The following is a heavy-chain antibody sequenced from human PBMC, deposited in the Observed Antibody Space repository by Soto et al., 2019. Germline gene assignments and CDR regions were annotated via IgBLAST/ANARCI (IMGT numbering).Heavy chain of an antibody. D-gene: IGHD3-9*01. CDR3: ARAFYDILTESEYYFAY. CDR2: IYHSGST. Sequence: SETLSLTCAVSGGSISSSNWWSWVRQPPGKGLEWIGEIYHSGSTNYNPSLKSRVTISVDKSKNQFSLKLSSVTAADTAVYYCARAFYDILTESEYYFAYWGQGTLVTVYS. J-gene: IGHJ4*02. CDR1: GGSISSSNW. V-gene: IGHV4-4*02.